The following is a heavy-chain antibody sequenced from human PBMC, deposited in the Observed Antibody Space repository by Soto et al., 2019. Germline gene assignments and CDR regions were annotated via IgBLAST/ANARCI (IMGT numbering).Heavy chain of an antibody. CDR2: INHSGST. J-gene: IGHJ6*03. CDR1: GGSFSGYY. V-gene: IGHV4-34*01. D-gene: IGHD3-16*02. CDR3: ARRRSDDYIWGSYRYSPTGYYYYMDV. Sequence: PSETLSLTCAVYGGSFSGYYWSWIRQPPGKGLEWIGEINHSGSTNYNPSLKSRVTISVDTSKNQFSLKLSSVTAADTAVYYCARRRSDDYIWGSYRYSPTGYYYYMDVWGKGTTVTVSS.